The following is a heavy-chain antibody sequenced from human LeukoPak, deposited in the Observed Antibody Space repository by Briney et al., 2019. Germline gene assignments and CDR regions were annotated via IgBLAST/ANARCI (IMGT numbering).Heavy chain of an antibody. J-gene: IGHJ4*02. CDR3: AKHRDGYNYY. D-gene: IGHD5-24*01. Sequence: GGSLRLSCAASGFTFSSYAMSWVRQAPGKGLEWVSAISGSRSTYYADSVKGRFTISRDNSKNTLYLQMNSLRAEDTAVYYCAKHRDGYNYYWGQGTLVTVSS. V-gene: IGHV3-23*01. CDR1: GFTFSSYA. CDR2: ISGSRST.